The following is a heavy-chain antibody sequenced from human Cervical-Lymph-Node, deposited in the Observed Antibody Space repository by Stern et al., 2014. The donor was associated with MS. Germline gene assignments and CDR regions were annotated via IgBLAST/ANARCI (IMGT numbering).Heavy chain of an antibody. CDR1: GYTFTDYY. CDR2: ISPKNGDT. Sequence: DQLAESGAEVKKPGASVTVSCKPSGYTFTDYYIHWLRQAPGQGPEWMGRISPKNGDTNYAPRFQGRVTMTRDTSISIVYLEVTRLRFDDTAVYYCAENMDVWGQGTTVTVSS. CDR3: AENMDV. J-gene: IGHJ6*02. V-gene: IGHV1-2*02.